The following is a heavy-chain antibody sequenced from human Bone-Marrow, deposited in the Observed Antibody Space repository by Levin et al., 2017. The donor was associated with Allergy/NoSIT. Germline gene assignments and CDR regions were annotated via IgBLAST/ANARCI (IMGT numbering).Heavy chain of an antibody. Sequence: PSETLSLTCAVYGVSFSGYYLSWIRQPPGKGLEWLGEINHSGSTNYNPSLKSRVTISVDTSKNQFSLKLSSVTAADTAVYYCARAKLSGYDPYYFDYWGQGTLVTVSS. CDR1: GVSFSGYY. CDR2: INHSGST. J-gene: IGHJ4*02. V-gene: IGHV4-34*01. CDR3: ARAKLSGYDPYYFDY. D-gene: IGHD5-12*01.